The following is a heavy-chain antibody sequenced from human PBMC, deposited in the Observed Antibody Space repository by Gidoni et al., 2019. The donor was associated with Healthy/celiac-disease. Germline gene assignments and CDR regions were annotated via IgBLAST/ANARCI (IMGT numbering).Heavy chain of an antibody. D-gene: IGHD3-3*01. CDR1: GFTCSSYS. V-gene: IGHV3-21*01. CDR2: SSSSSSYI. CDR3: ARDGYYDFWSGPDY. J-gene: IGHJ4*02. Sequence: EVQLVESGGGLVKPGGSLSLSCAASGFTCSSYSMNWVRQAPGKGLEWVSSSSSSSSYIYYAASVKGRFTISRDNAKNSLYLQMNSLRAEDTAVYYCARDGYYDFWSGPDYWGQGTLVTVSS.